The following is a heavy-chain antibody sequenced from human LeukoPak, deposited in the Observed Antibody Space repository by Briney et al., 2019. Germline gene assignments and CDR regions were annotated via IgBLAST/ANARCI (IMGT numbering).Heavy chain of an antibody. CDR1: GGSFSGYY. J-gene: IGHJ6*02. V-gene: IGHV4-59*08. Sequence: KPSETLSLTCAVYGGSFSGYYWSWIRQPPGKGLEWIGYIYYSGSTNYNPSLKSRVTISVDTSKNQFSLKLSSVTAADTAVYYCARHLRLFVNYYYGMDVWGQGTTVTVSS. CDR3: ARHLRLFVNYYYGMDV. D-gene: IGHD3-22*01. CDR2: IYYSGST.